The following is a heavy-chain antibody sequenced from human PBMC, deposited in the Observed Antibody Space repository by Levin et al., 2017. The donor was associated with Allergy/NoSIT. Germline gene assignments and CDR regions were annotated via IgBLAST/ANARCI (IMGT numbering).Heavy chain of an antibody. J-gene: IGHJ5*02. CDR3: AVIAVAGGRWFDP. Sequence: EASVKVSCKASGYTFTSYAMHWVRQAPGQRLEWMGWINAGNGNTKYSQKFQGRVTITRDTSASTAYMELSSLRSEDTAVYYCAVIAVAGGRWFDPWGQGTLVTVSS. V-gene: IGHV1-3*01. D-gene: IGHD6-19*01. CDR2: INAGNGNT. CDR1: GYTFTSYA.